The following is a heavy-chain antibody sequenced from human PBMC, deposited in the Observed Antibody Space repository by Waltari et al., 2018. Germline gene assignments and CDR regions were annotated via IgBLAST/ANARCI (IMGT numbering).Heavy chain of an antibody. CDR3: ARDRYMDV. CDR1: GFTFSAYG. Sequence: EVQLVESGGGLVQPGGSLRLSCAASGFTFSAYGVNWVRQAPGGGLEWISYINGTSTIIYYANSGRGRFTISRDNAKNSVYLQMHSLRAEDTAVYYCARDRYMDVWGHGTTVTVSS. V-gene: IGHV3-48*04. J-gene: IGHJ6*02. CDR2: INGTSTII.